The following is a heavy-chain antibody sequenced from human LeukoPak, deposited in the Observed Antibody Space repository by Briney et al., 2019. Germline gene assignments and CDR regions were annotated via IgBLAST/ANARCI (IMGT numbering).Heavy chain of an antibody. D-gene: IGHD5-18*01. V-gene: IGHV3-23*01. CDR3: AKSAGVDTAMFY. CDR2: ISGSGGST. J-gene: IGHJ4*02. CDR1: GFTFSSYA. Sequence: SGGSLRLSCAASGFTFSSYAMSWVRQALGKGLEWVSAISGSGGSTYYADSVKGRFTISRDNSKNTLYLQMNSLRAEDTAVYYCAKSAGVDTAMFYWGQGTLVTVSS.